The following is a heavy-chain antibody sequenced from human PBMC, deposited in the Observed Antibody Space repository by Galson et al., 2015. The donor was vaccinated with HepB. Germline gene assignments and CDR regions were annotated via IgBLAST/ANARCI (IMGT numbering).Heavy chain of an antibody. CDR2: VSVYNGNT. CDR3: ARARYSSSPPDY. CDR1: GYTFSSFG. V-gene: IGHV1-18*01. J-gene: IGHJ4*02. Sequence: SGAEVKKPGASVKVSCKVSGYTFSSFGISWVRQAPGQGLEWMGWVSVYNGNTNYAQKLQGRVVMTTDTSTNTVYMELRSLRFDDTAVYYCARARYSSSPPDYWGQGTLVTVSS. D-gene: IGHD6-6*01.